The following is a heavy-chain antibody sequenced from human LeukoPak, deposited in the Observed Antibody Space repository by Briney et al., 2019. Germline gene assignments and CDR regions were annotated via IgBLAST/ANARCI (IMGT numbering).Heavy chain of an antibody. D-gene: IGHD3-10*01. J-gene: IGHJ2*01. CDR1: XXXXSSYX. Sequence: SETXSLTXXXXXXXXSSYXXSWIRXPAGKGLEWIGRIYTSGSTNYNPSLKSRVAMSVDTSKNQFSLKLSSVTAADTAVYYCARDLWDLRFGERTNWYFDLWGRGTLVTVSS. CDR2: IYTSGST. V-gene: IGHV4-4*07. CDR3: ARDLWDLRFGERTNWYFDL.